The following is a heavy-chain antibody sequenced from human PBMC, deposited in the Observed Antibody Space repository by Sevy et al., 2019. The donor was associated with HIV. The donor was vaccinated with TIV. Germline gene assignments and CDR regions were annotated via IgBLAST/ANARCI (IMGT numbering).Heavy chain of an antibody. CDR1: GFTFSSYG. CDR2: IGYDGSNN. Sequence: GGSLRLSCAASGFTFSSYGMHWVRQAPGKGLEWVAFIGYDGSNNYYADSVEGRFTISRDNSKNTLYLQMNSLRAEDTAVYYCATLGIAVASAFPWGQGTLVTVSS. CDR3: ATLGIAVASAFP. D-gene: IGHD6-19*01. V-gene: IGHV3-30*02. J-gene: IGHJ5*02.